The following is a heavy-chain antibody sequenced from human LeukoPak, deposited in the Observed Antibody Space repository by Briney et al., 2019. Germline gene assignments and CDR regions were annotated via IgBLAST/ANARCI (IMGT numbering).Heavy chain of an antibody. D-gene: IGHD1-26*01. J-gene: IGHJ4*02. CDR3: ARMSGSHIDY. CDR1: GVTFSSNG. V-gene: IGHV3-33*01. Sequence: GGSLRLSCAASGVTFSSNGMHWVRQAPGKGLEWVAVMWYDGSKKYYADSVKGRFTISRDNSKNTLDLQMDSLRAEDTAVYYCARMSGSHIDYWGQGTLVTVSS. CDR2: MWYDGSKK.